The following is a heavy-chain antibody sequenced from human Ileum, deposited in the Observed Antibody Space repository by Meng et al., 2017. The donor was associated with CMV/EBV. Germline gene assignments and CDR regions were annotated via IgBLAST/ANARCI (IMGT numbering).Heavy chain of an antibody. CDR3: AREAWGDYALWYFDL. CDR2: IYYSECT. Sequence: QESGLELGNPRVTLPPPSLVLACSSCSSRNCWCWFRQPPGTVLEGIGWIYYSECTYYNPSLTTRVTISADTSKTPFSLKLSSVTAADTAVYYCAREAWGDYALWYFDLWGRGTLVTVSS. D-gene: IGHD4-17*01. V-gene: IGHV4-39*07. CDR1: ACSSCSSRNC. J-gene: IGHJ2*01.